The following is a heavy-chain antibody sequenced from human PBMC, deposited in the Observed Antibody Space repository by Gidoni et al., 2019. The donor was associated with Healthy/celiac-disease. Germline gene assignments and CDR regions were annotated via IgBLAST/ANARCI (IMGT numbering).Heavy chain of an antibody. J-gene: IGHJ3*02. V-gene: IGHV3-21*01. CDR3: ARDSPGYSSGWYLGNAFDI. D-gene: IGHD6-19*01. CDR1: GFTFSSYS. CDR2: ISSSSSYI. Sequence: EVQLVESGGGLVKPGGSLRLSCAASGFTFSSYSLNWVRQATGKGLEWVSSISSSSSYIYYADSVKGRFTISRDNAKNSLYLQMNSLRAEDTAVYYCARDSPGYSSGWYLGNAFDIWGQGTMVTVSS.